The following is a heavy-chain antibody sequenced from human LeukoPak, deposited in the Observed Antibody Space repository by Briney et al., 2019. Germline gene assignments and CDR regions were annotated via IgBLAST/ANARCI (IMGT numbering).Heavy chain of an antibody. CDR1: GFTFSSYA. J-gene: IGHJ4*02. CDR2: ISGSISGSDDST. D-gene: IGHD5-18*01. Sequence: GGALRLSCAASGFTFSSYAMTWVRQAPGKGLEWVSAISGSISGSDDSTYYADSVKGRFTISRDNSKNTLYLQMNSLRVEDTAVYYCAKGAGYSYGWTDYWGQGTLVTVSS. CDR3: AKGAGYSYGWTDY. V-gene: IGHV3-23*01.